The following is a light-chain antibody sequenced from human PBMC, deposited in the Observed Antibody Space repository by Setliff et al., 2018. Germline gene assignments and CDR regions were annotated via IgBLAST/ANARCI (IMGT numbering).Light chain of an antibody. J-gene: IGLJ1*01. CDR3: NAYTSGTTYV. CDR2: DVS. Sequence: QSALTQPASVSGSPGQSITISCTGTSSDVGGYNYVSWYQQHPGIAPKLMIYDVSNRPSGVSNRFSGSKSGNTASLTISGLQAEDEADYYCNAYTSGTTYVFGTGTKVTVL. V-gene: IGLV2-14*01. CDR1: SSDVGGYNY.